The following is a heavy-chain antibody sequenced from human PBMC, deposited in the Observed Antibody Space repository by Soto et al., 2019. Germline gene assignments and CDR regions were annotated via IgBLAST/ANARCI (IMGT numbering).Heavy chain of an antibody. J-gene: IGHJ5*02. D-gene: IGHD6-13*01. Sequence: QVQLVQSGAEVKKPGSSVKVSCKASGGTFSSYAISWVRQAPGQGLEWMGGIIPIFGTANYAQKFQGRVTITADESTSTADMELSSLRSEDTAVYYCARDIRIAAAASGWFDPWGQGTLVTVSS. CDR3: ARDIRIAAAASGWFDP. CDR2: IIPIFGTA. V-gene: IGHV1-69*12. CDR1: GGTFSSYA.